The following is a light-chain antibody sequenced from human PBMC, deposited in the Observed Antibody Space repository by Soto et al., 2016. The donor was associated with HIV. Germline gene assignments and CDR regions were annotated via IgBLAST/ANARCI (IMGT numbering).Light chain of an antibody. J-gene: IGKJ1*01. V-gene: IGKV1-5*03. CDR1: QSINKW. CDR3: QQYNSYWWT. CDR2: KAS. Sequence: DVRMTQSPSTLSASLGDRVTITCRASQSINKWLAWYQQKPGKAPNLLIYKASTSQSGVPSTFSGSGSGTEFTLIISSLQPDDFATYYCQQYNSYWWTFGQGTKGWKS.